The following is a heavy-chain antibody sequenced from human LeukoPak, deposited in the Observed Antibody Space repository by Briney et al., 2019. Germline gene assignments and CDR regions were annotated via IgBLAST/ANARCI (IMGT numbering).Heavy chain of an antibody. Sequence: PGGSLRLSCAASGFTFSSYWMSWVRQAPGKGLEWVANIKQDGSEKYYVDSVKGRFTISRDNAKNSLYLQMDSLRAEDTALYYCARRTYYSGGYCFSNYYSGMDVWGKGTTVTVSS. V-gene: IGHV3-7*03. CDR1: GFTFSSYW. CDR3: ARRTYYSGGYCFSNYYSGMDV. D-gene: IGHD2-21*01. J-gene: IGHJ6*04. CDR2: IKQDGSEK.